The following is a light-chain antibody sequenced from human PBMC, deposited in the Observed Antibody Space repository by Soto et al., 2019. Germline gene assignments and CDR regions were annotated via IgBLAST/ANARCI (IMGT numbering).Light chain of an antibody. V-gene: IGKV1-39*01. Sequence: DIQMTQSPSSLSASVGDRVTITCRASQSINNYLNWYQQKPGKAPKLLIYAASSLQSGVPSRFSGSGSGTDFTLAISSLQPEDFATYYCQQSYSTLGATFGPGTKVDIK. J-gene: IGKJ3*01. CDR2: AAS. CDR1: QSINNY. CDR3: QQSYSTLGAT.